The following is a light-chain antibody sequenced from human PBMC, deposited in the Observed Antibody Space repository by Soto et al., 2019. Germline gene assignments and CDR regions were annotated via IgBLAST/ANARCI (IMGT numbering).Light chain of an antibody. V-gene: IGLV2-11*01. CDR2: DVS. J-gene: IGLJ3*02. Sequence: QAVVTQPRSVSGSPGQSVTISCTGTSSDVGGYNYLSWYQQHPGKAPKLMIYDVSQRPSGVPNRFSGSKSDNTASLTISGLQAEDEADYYCCSYAGTYTWVFGGGTKLTVL. CDR3: CSYAGTYTWV. CDR1: SSDVGGYNY.